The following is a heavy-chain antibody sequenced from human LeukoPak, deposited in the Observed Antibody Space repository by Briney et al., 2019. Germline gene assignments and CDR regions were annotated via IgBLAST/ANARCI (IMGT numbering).Heavy chain of an antibody. CDR2: INPNSGGT. V-gene: IGHV1-2*02. Sequence: ASVKVSCKASGYTFTGYYMHWVRQAPGQGLEWMGWINPNSGGTNYAQKFQGRVTMTRDTSISTAYMELSRLRSDDTVVYYCARVISYYYDSSGYWEGYFDYWGQGTLVTVSS. J-gene: IGHJ4*02. CDR3: ARVISYYYDSSGYWEGYFDY. D-gene: IGHD3-22*01. CDR1: GYTFTGYY.